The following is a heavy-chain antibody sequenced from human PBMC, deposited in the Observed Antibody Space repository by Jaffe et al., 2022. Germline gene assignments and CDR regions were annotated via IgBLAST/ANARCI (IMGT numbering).Heavy chain of an antibody. CDR1: GFTFSSYS. D-gene: IGHD6-25*01. J-gene: IGHJ5*02. V-gene: IGHV3-21*01. CDR2: ISSSSSYI. Sequence: EVQLVESGGGLVKPGGSLRLSCAASGFTFSSYSMNWVRQAPGKGLEWVSSISSSSSYIYYADSVKGRFTISRDNAKNSLYLQMNSLRAEDTAVYYCARRAEVQVPVWFDPWGQGTLVTVSS. CDR3: ARRAEVQVPVWFDP.